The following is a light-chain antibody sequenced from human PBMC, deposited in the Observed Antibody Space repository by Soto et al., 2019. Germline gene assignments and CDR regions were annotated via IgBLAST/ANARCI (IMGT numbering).Light chain of an antibody. CDR1: QSVGRN. Sequence: EIVMTQSPPTLSVSPGDRVTLTCRAGQSVGRNLAWYQHKPGHPPRLLIYGASTRATGIPDRFSGSGSGTEFTLTLICLQSEDFAVYYCQLYDNRPPYTFGQGTNLELK. CDR2: GAS. CDR3: QLYDNRPPYT. J-gene: IGKJ2*01. V-gene: IGKV3-15*01.